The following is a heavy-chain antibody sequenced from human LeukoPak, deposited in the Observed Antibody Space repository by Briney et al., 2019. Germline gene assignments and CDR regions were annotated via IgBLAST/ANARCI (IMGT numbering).Heavy chain of an antibody. CDR3: ARRDRDAFDM. V-gene: IGHV4-59*08. CDR1: GGSISSYY. Sequence: PSETLSLTCTVSGGSISSYYWSWIRQPPGRGLEWIGSIYYSGNTNYNPSLKSRVTMSVDPSKNQFSLKLSSVTAADTAVYYCARRDRDAFDMWGQGTMVTVSS. D-gene: IGHD3-22*01. CDR2: IYYSGNT. J-gene: IGHJ3*02.